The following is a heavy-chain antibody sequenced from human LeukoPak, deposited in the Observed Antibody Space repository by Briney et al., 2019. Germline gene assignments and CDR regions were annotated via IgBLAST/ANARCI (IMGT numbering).Heavy chain of an antibody. D-gene: IGHD6-13*01. CDR3: ARDDVCSSPNFDY. Sequence: GRSLRLSCAASGFTFSSYAMHWVRQAPGKGLEWVAVISYDGSNKYYADSVKGRFTISRDNSKNTLYLQMNSLRAEDTAVYYCARDDVCSSPNFDYWGQGTLVTVSS. CDR2: ISYDGSNK. V-gene: IGHV3-30*01. J-gene: IGHJ4*02. CDR1: GFTFSSYA.